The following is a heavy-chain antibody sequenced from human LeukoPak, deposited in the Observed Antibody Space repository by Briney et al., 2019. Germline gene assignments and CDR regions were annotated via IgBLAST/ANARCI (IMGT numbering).Heavy chain of an antibody. CDR2: IYTSGNT. Sequence: SQTLSLTCTVSSGSISSGSYYWSWIRQPAGKGLEWIGRIYTSGNTNYNPSLKSRVTISVDTSKNQFSLKLSSVTAADTAVYYCARAGHYCGGDCYSGLSDWGQGTLVTVSS. CDR3: ARAGHYCGGDCYSGLSD. D-gene: IGHD2-21*02. V-gene: IGHV4-61*02. J-gene: IGHJ4*02. CDR1: SGSISSGSYY.